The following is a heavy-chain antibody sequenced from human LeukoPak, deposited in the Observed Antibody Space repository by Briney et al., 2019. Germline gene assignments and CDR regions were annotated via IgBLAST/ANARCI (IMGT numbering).Heavy chain of an antibody. CDR3: ARASGGYGDYLPYYYYYYMDV. Sequence: GGSLRLSCAASGFTFSSYWMSWVRQAPGKGLEWVANIKQDGSEKYYVDSVKGRFTISRDNAKNSLYLQMNSLRAEDTAVYYCARASGGYGDYLPYYYYYYMDVWGKGTTVTVSS. CDR2: IKQDGSEK. J-gene: IGHJ6*03. D-gene: IGHD4-17*01. V-gene: IGHV3-7*04. CDR1: GFTFSSYW.